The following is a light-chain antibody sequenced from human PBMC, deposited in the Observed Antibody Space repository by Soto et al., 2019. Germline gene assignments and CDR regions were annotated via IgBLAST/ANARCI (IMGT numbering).Light chain of an antibody. V-gene: IGKV1-39*01. J-gene: IGKJ1*01. CDR2: AAS. Sequence: DIHMTQSPSSLSASVEDRVIITCRASQSISNHLNWYQQKPGKAPKLLIFAASSLQSGVPLRFSGSRSGPDFTLTISSLQPEDFATYYCQQSYSSPPTFGQGTKVDIK. CDR1: QSISNH. CDR3: QQSYSSPPT.